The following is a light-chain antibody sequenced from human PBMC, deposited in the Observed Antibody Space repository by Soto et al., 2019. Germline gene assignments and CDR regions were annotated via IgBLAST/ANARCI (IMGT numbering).Light chain of an antibody. V-gene: IGKV1-33*01. CDR2: RAS. J-gene: IGKJ5*01. CDR3: QQYNNIAMS. CDR1: QAISNY. Sequence: DIQMTQSPSSLSASLGDSVTITCQASQAISNYLNWYQQKPGKAPKLLISRASNLEGGVPSRFSGGGSGTHFTFTINSLQPEDFATYYCQQYNNIAMSFGQGTRLEI.